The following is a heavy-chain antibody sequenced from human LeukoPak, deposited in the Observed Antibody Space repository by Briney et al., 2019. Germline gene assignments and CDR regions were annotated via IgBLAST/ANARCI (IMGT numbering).Heavy chain of an antibody. CDR3: AELGITMIGGV. D-gene: IGHD3-10*02. Sequence: GGSLRLSCAASGFTFSSYAMSWVRQAPGKGLEWVSSISSGSRYIYYTDSVKGRFTISRDNAKNSLFLQMNSLRAEDTAVYYCAELGITMIGGVWGKGTTVTISS. V-gene: IGHV3-21*01. CDR1: GFTFSSYA. J-gene: IGHJ6*04. CDR2: ISSGSRYI.